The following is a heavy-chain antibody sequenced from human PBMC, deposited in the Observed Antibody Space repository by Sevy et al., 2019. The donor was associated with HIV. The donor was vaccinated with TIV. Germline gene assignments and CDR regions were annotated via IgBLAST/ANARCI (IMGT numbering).Heavy chain of an antibody. CDR2: IGTAGDT. CDR3: ARRGMVRGVSVYGMDV. CDR1: GFTFSSYD. D-gene: IGHD3-10*01. J-gene: IGHJ6*02. V-gene: IGHV3-13*01. Sequence: GGSLRLSCAASGFTFSSYDMHWVRQATGKGLEWVSAIGTAGDTYYPGSVKGRFTISRENAKNSLYLQMNSLRAGDTAVYYCARRGMVRGVSVYGMDVWDQGTTVTVSS.